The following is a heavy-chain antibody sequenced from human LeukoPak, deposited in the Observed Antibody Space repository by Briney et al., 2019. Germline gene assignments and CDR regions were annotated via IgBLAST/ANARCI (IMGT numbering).Heavy chain of an antibody. Sequence: GGSLRLSCAASGFTFSSYWMHWVRQAPGKGLVWVSRINSDGSSTTYADSVKGRFTISRDNAKNTLYLQMNSLRAENTAVYYCARDRGSGWYYFDYWGQGTLVTVSS. CDR2: INSDGSST. J-gene: IGHJ4*02. D-gene: IGHD6-19*01. V-gene: IGHV3-74*01. CDR1: GFTFSSYW. CDR3: ARDRGSGWYYFDY.